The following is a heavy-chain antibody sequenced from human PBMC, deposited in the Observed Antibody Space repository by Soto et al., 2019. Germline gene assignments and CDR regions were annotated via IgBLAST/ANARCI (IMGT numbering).Heavy chain of an antibody. Sequence: QVQLVQSGAEVKKPGASVKVSCKASGYTFTRSGISWVRQAPGQGLEWMGWISTYNGDTNYAQTFQDRVTMTTDTSTSTAYMERRSLRSDDTAVYYCAREGVALYSYYGMDVWAQGTPVSVSS. D-gene: IGHD5-12*01. CDR2: ISTYNGDT. V-gene: IGHV1-18*01. CDR1: GYTFTRSG. J-gene: IGHJ6*02. CDR3: AREGVALYSYYGMDV.